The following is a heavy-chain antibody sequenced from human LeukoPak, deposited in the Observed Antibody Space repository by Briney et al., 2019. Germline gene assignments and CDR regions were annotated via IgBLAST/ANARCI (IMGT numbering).Heavy chain of an antibody. J-gene: IGHJ4*02. CDR3: AKDTSSYDFWTNYYFDY. V-gene: IGHV3-30*18. CDR1: GFTFSSSG. CDR2: ISYDGSNK. Sequence: GGSLRLSCAASGFTFSSSGMHWVRQAPGKGLEWVTIISYDGSNKYYADSVKGRFTISRDTSKNTLYLQMNSLGAEDTAVYYCAKDTSSYDFWTNYYFDYWGQGTLVTVSS. D-gene: IGHD3-3*01.